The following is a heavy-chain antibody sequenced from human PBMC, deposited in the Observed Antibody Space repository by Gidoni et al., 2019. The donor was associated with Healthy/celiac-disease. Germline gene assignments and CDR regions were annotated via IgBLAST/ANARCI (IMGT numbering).Heavy chain of an antibody. J-gene: IGHJ4*02. V-gene: IGHV3-33*01. D-gene: IGHD2-15*01. CDR2: IWYDGSSK. CDR1: GFTFSSYG. CDR3: ARAAPFTRDIVVVVAATHPPDY. Sequence: QVQLVESGGGVVQPGRSLRLSCAASGFTFSSYGMHWVRQAPGKGLEWVAVIWYDGSSKYYADAVKGRFTISRDNSKNTLYLQMNSLRAEDTAVYYCARAAPFTRDIVVVVAATHPPDYWGQGTLVTVSS.